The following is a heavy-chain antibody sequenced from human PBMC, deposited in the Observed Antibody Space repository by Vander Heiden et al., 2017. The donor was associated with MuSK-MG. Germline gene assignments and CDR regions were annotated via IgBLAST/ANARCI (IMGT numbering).Heavy chain of an antibody. V-gene: IGHV3-23*01. Sequence: EVQLLESGGGLVQPGVSLRLSCAAARFSFRSYAMSWVRQAPGKGLEWVSAISGSGGSTYYADSLKGRFTSSRDNSKNTLYLQMNSLRAEDTAVYYCAKDGSGYDYYFDYWGHGTLVNVSS. D-gene: IGHD5-12*01. CDR2: ISGSGGST. CDR3: AKDGSGYDYYFDY. J-gene: IGHJ4*01. CDR1: RFSFRSYA.